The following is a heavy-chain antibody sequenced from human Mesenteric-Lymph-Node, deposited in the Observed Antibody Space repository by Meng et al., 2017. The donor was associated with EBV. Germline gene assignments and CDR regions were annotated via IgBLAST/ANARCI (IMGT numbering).Heavy chain of an antibody. V-gene: IGHV3-33*08. Sequence: VHLWGSGGGLVQPGGSLRLSCAASGFTFSSYAMTWVRQAPGKGLEWVAVIWYDGSNKYYADSVKGRFTISRDNSKNTLYLQMNSLRVEDTGVYYCTTWLRPDWWGQGTLVTASS. CDR2: IWYDGSNK. D-gene: IGHD3/OR15-3a*01. J-gene: IGHJ4*02. CDR1: GFTFSSYA. CDR3: TTWLRPDW.